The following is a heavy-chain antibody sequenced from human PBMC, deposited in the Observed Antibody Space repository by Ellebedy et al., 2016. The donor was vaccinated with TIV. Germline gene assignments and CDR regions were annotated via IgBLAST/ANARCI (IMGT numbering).Heavy chain of an antibody. CDR1: GFTFSSYT. J-gene: IGHJ5*02. V-gene: IGHV3-21*06. CDR3: VRGDSTVGYNWLDT. Sequence: PGGSLRLSCAASGFTFSSYTMNWVRQAPGKGLEWVSSISSSSSYIYYADSVKGRFTISRDNAKSSLFLQMKSLRDDDSGVYYCVRGDSTVGYNWLDTWGQGTLVTVSS. D-gene: IGHD1-1*01. CDR2: ISSSSSYI.